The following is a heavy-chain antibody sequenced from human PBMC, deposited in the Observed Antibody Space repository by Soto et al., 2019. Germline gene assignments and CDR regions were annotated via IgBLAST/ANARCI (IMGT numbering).Heavy chain of an antibody. CDR3: ARAHAPTLPFDY. CDR1: GGSMRNVY. Sequence: SETLSLTCTVSGGSMRNVYWIWIRQPPGKRLEWIGFIFHSGNAKYNPSLKSRVTISIDTPKSQFSLSLDSVTAADTAVYFCARAHAPTLPFDYWGLGTLVTVSS. V-gene: IGHV4-59*01. D-gene: IGHD2-15*01. CDR2: IFHSGNA. J-gene: IGHJ4*01.